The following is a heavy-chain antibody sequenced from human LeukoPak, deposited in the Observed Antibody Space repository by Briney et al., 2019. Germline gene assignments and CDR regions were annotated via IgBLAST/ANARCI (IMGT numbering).Heavy chain of an antibody. J-gene: IGHJ3*02. V-gene: IGHV4-4*07. CDR3: ARRGGAWGVFDI. Sequence: SETLSLTCTVSGGSISGYYWSWIRQPAGKGLEWIGRIYSSGSTNYNPSLKTRVTMSVDTSKNQFSLKLSSVTAADTAVYYCARRGGAWGVFDIWGQGTMVTVSS. CDR2: IYSSGST. D-gene: IGHD3-10*01. CDR1: GGSISGYY.